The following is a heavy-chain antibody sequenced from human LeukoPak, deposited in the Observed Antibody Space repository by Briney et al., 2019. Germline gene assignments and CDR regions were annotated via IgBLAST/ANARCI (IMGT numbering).Heavy chain of an antibody. CDR1: GDSISSDNVY. J-gene: IGHJ6*03. CDR2: IDTSGST. CDR3: ARQFITADFEYYYMDV. V-gene: IGHV4-4*09. Sequence: SETLSLTCTVSGDSISSDNVYWSWIRQPPGKGLEWIGYIDTSGSTNYNPSLKRRVTISVDTSKNQFSLKLSSVTAADTAVYYCARQFITADFEYYYMDVWGKGTTVTVSS. D-gene: IGHD3-22*01.